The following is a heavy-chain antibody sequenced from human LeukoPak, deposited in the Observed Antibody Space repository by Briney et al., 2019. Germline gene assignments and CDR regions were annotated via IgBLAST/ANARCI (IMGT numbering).Heavy chain of an antibody. Sequence: GGSLRLSCAASGFTFSSYELNWVRQAPGKGLQWVSYISSSGSSIYYADSVKGRFTISRDNAKNSLFLQMNSLRAEDTAVYYCVSESAYASDHWGQGTLVTVSS. CDR2: ISSSGSSI. D-gene: IGHD5-12*01. CDR1: GFTFSSYE. V-gene: IGHV3-48*03. CDR3: VSESAYASDH. J-gene: IGHJ4*02.